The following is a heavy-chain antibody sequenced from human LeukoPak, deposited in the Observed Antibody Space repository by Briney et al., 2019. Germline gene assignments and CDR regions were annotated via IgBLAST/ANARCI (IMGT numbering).Heavy chain of an antibody. V-gene: IGHV4-34*01. CDR1: GGSFIGFH. CDR3: ARTDSSGYIDY. D-gene: IGHD3-22*01. CDR2: INHSGST. Sequence: SETLSLTCAVYGGSFIGFHWNWIRQAPGKGLEWIGDINHSGSTNYNPSLKSRVTISVDTSKNQFSLKLSSVTAADTAVYYCARTDSSGYIDYWGQGTLVTVSS. J-gene: IGHJ4*02.